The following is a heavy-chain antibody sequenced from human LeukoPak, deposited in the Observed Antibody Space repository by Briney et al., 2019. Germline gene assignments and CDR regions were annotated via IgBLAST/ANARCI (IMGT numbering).Heavy chain of an antibody. CDR2: IIPILGIA. V-gene: IGHV1-69*04. Sequence: SVKVSCKASGGTFSSYAISWVRQAPGQGLEWMGRIIPILGIANYAQKFQGRVTITADKSTSTAYMELSSLRSEDTAVYYCARDRVGATVYYFDYWGQGTLVTVSS. CDR1: GGTFSSYA. J-gene: IGHJ4*02. CDR3: ARDRVGATVYYFDY. D-gene: IGHD1-26*01.